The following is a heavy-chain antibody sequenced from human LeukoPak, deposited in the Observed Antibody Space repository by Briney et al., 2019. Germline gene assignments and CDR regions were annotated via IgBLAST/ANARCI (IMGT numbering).Heavy chain of an antibody. CDR3: ARGTGYCGGDCYSGFDY. CDR1: GFTFSSYA. CDR2: ISGSGGST. J-gene: IGHJ4*02. Sequence: PGGSLRLSCAASGFTFSSYAMSWVRQAPGKGLEWVSAISGSGGSTYYADSVKGRFTISRDNSKNTLYLQMNSLRAEDTAVYYCARGTGYCGGDCYSGFDYWGQGTLVTVSS. V-gene: IGHV3-23*01. D-gene: IGHD2-21*02.